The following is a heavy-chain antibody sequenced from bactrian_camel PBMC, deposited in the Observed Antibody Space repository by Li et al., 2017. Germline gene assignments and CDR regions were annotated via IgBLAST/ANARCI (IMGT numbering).Heavy chain of an antibody. CDR1: GFTFSRYY. D-gene: IGHD2*01. J-gene: IGHJ4*01. CDR3: VRDGGTSYSLSY. Sequence: HVQLVESGGGLVQPGGSLRLSCAASGFTFSRYYMSWVRQAPGNGLEWVSSIYIDGSITYYADSVKGRFTISRDNAETTVYLQMNSLKPEDTAVYYCVRDGGTSYSLSYWGQGTQVTVS. V-gene: IGHV3-2*01. CDR2: IYIDGSIT.